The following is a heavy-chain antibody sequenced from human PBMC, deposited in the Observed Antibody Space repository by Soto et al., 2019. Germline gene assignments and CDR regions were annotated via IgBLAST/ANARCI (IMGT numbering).Heavy chain of an antibody. D-gene: IGHD6-19*01. Sequence: QVQLQQWGAGLLKPSETLSLTCAVYGGSFSGYYWSWIRQPPGKGLEWIGEINHSGSTNYNPSLTSRVTISVDTSKNQFSLKLSSVTAADTAVYYCARGRIAVAGTEYYFDYWGQGTLVTVSS. J-gene: IGHJ4*02. CDR3: ARGRIAVAGTEYYFDY. CDR1: GGSFSGYY. CDR2: INHSGST. V-gene: IGHV4-34*01.